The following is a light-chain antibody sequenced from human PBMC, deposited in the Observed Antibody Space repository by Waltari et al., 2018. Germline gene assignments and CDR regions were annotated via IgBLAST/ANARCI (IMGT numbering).Light chain of an antibody. CDR2: DVS. CDR1: SSDVGPSNY. CDR3: NSYTTISTWV. V-gene: IGLV2-14*03. J-gene: IGLJ3*02. Sequence: QSALTQPASVSGSPGQSITTSCTGTSSDVGPSNYVSWYQQYPGKAPKLIIYDVSYRPSGVSSRFSGSKSGNTASLTISGLQAEDEADYYCNSYTTISTWVFGGGTKLTVL.